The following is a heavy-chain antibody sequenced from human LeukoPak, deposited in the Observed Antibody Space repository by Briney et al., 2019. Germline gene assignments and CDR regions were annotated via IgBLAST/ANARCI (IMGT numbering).Heavy chain of an antibody. CDR2: IYTSGST. CDR1: GGSISSGTYY. J-gene: IGHJ5*02. D-gene: IGHD5-18*01. CDR3: AKGAGGFSYYNWFDP. V-gene: IGHV4-61*02. Sequence: SETLSLTCTVSGGSISSGTYYWSWIRQPAGKGLEWIGRIYTSGSTNYNPSLKSRVTISVDTSKNQFSLKLSSVTAADTAIYYCAKGAGGFSYYNWFDPWGQGTLVTVSS.